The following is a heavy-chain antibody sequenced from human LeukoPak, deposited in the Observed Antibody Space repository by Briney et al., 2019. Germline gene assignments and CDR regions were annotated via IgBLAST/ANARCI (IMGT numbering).Heavy chain of an antibody. CDR2: ISYDGSNK. V-gene: IGHV3-30-3*01. CDR3: ANRRGTQVLGNNIDI. J-gene: IGHJ3*02. Sequence: GGSLRLSCAASGFTFSSYAMHWVRQAPGKGLVWVAVISYDGSNKYYADSVKGRFTISRDNSKNTLYLQMNSLRAEDTAVYYCANRRGTQVLGNNIDIWGQGTLVTVSS. D-gene: IGHD1-1*01. CDR1: GFTFSSYA.